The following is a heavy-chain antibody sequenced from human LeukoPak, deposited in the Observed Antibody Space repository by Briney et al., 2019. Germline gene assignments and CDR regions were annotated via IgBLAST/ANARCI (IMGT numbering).Heavy chain of an antibody. J-gene: IGHJ4*02. CDR1: GYTFTSYA. CDR2: ISDYNGNT. CDR3: AREGELTTVTPVFDF. Sequence: ASVKVSCKASGYTFTSYAISWVRQAPGQGLEWMGWISDYNGNTNYAQKLQGRVTMTTDTSTSTAYMELRSLRSDDTAVYYCAREGELTTVTPVFDFWGQGTLVAVSS. V-gene: IGHV1-18*01. D-gene: IGHD4-17*01.